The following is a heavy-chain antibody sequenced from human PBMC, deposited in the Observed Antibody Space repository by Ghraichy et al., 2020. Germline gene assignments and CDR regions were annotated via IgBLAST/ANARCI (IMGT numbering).Heavy chain of an antibody. J-gene: IGHJ6*02. V-gene: IGHV1-69*13. Sequence: SVKVSCKASGGTFSSYAISWVRQAPGQGLEWMGGIIPIFGTANYAQKFQGRVTITADESTSTAYMELSSLRSEDTAVYYCAGPRGRRGYCSSTSCYDYYGMDVWGQGTTVTVSS. CDR1: GGTFSSYA. CDR2: IIPIFGTA. CDR3: AGPRGRRGYCSSTSCYDYYGMDV. D-gene: IGHD2-2*01.